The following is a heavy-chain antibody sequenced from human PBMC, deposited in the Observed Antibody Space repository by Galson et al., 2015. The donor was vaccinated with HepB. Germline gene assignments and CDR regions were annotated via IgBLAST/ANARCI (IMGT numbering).Heavy chain of an antibody. CDR2: IYYSGST. CDR1: GGSISSYY. D-gene: IGHD3-10*01. J-gene: IGHJ5*02. CDR3: ARCREFGELVNWFDP. V-gene: IGHV4-59*08. Sequence: ETLSLTCTVSGGSISSYYWSWIRQPPGKGLEWIGYIYYSGSTNYNPSLKSRVTISVDTSKNQFSLKLSSVTAADTAVYYCARCREFGELVNWFDPWGQGTLVTVSS.